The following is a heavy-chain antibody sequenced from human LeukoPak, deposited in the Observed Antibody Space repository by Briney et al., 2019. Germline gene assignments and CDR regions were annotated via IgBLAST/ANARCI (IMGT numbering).Heavy chain of an antibody. J-gene: IGHJ4*02. CDR3: AREDDSSGYYPYYFDY. CDR2: IYTSGST. CDR1: GGSISSYY. D-gene: IGHD3-22*01. V-gene: IGHV4-4*07. Sequence: SETLSLTCTVSGGSISSYYWSWIRQPAGKGLEWIGRIYTSGSTNYNPSLKSRVTMSVDTSKNQFSLKLSSVTAADTAVYYCAREDDSSGYYPYYFDYWGQGTLVTVSS.